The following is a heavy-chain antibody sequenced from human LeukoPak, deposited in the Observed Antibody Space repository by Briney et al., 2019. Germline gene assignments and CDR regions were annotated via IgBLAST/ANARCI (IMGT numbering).Heavy chain of an antibody. J-gene: IGHJ3*02. V-gene: IGHV4-61*02. D-gene: IGHD5-18*01. Sequence: SQTLSLTCTVSGGSISSGSYYWSWIRQPAGKGLEWIGRIYTSGSTSYNPSLKSRVTISVDTSKNQFSLKLSSVTAADTAVYYCASAGYSDAFDIWGQGTMVTVSS. CDR2: IYTSGST. CDR1: GGSISSGSYY. CDR3: ASAGYSDAFDI.